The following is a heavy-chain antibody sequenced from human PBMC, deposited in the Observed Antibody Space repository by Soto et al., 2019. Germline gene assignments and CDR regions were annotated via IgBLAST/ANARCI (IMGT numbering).Heavy chain of an antibody. V-gene: IGHV3-15*01. CDR3: TSYDYIWGSARYSWDY. CDR2: IKSKSDGGTM. J-gene: IGHJ4*02. D-gene: IGHD3-16*02. CDR1: GFTFSNAW. Sequence: EVQLVESGGGLVKPGGSLRLSCAASGFTFSNAWMSWVRQAPGKGLEWVARIKSKSDGGTMDHAATVNGRFTISRDDSKNTVYLQMVNMETQDTAVYYCTSYDYIWGSARYSWDYWGQGALVTVSS.